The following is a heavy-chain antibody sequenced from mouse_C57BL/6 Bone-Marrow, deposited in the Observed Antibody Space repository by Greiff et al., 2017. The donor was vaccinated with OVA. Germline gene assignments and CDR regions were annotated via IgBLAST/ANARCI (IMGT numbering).Heavy chain of an antibody. J-gene: IGHJ3*01. CDR2: IYPGDGDT. V-gene: IGHV1-80*01. CDR1: GYVFSRYW. Sequence: QVQLKESGAELVKPGASVKISCKASGYVFSRYWMNWVKQRPGKGLEWIGQIYPGDGDTNYNEKFKGKATLTADKSSSTAYMQLSSLTSEDSAVYFCARGAYWGQGTLVTVSA. CDR3: ARGAY.